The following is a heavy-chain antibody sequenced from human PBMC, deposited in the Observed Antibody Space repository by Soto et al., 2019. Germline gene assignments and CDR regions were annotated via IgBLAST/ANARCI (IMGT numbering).Heavy chain of an antibody. CDR2: INSDGSTT. CDR1: GFTYNTSW. V-gene: IGHV3-74*01. D-gene: IGHD6-19*01. CDR3: ARGYSSGPDY. Sequence: PGGSLRLSCVAFGFTYNTSWMNWVRQAPGKGLVWVSRINSDGSTTTYADSVKGRFTISRDNAKSTLYLQLNSLRAEDTALYYCARGYSSGPDYWGQGTLVTVSS. J-gene: IGHJ4*02.